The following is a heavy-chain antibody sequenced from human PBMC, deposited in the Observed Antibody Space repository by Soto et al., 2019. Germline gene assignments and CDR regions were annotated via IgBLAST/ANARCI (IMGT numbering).Heavy chain of an antibody. CDR2: IWYDGSNK. D-gene: IGHD3-10*01. Sequence: GGSLRLSCAASGFTFSSYGMHWVRQAPGKGLEWVAVIWYDGSNKYYADSVKGRFTISRDNSKNTLYLQMNSLRAEDTAVYYCASLGMVRGVIGFRGYWGQGTLVTVSS. J-gene: IGHJ4*02. CDR3: ASLGMVRGVIGFRGY. V-gene: IGHV3-33*01. CDR1: GFTFSSYG.